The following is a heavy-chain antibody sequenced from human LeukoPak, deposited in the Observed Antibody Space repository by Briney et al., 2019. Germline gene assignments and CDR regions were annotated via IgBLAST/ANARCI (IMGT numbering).Heavy chain of an antibody. V-gene: IGHV4-59*08. J-gene: IGHJ6*02. Sequence: SETLSLTCTVSGGSISSYYWSWIRRPPGKGLEWLGYIYYSGSTNYNPSLKSRVTILVDTSKNQFSLKLSSVTAADTAVYYCARVGIVVVPAAITDYGMDVWGQGTTVTVSS. CDR3: ARVGIVVVPAAITDYGMDV. D-gene: IGHD2-2*01. CDR1: GGSISSYY. CDR2: IYYSGST.